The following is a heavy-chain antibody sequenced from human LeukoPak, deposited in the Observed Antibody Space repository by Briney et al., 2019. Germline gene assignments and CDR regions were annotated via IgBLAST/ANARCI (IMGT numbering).Heavy chain of an antibody. CDR2: IRYDGSDK. V-gene: IGHV3-30*02. Sequence: GGSLRLSCAASGFTFSNYGMHWVRQTPDKGLEWVAFIRYDGSDKYYADSVKGRFTISRDNSKNTLYLQMNSLRAEDTAVYYCAKGGGSSCYSPSDYWGQGTLVTVSS. CDR3: AKGGGSSCYSPSDY. CDR1: GFTFSNYG. J-gene: IGHJ4*02. D-gene: IGHD2-15*01.